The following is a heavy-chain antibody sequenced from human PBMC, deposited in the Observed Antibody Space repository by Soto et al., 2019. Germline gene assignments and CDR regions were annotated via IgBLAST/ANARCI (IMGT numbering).Heavy chain of an antibody. CDR3: AREADFLSGYYTRFDY. Sequence: ASVKVSCKASGYTFTSYGISWVRQAPGQGLEWMGWISAYNGNTNYAQKLQGRVTMTTDTSTSTAYMELRSLRSEDTAVYYCAREADFLSGYYTRFDYWGQGTLVTVSS. CDR1: GYTFTSYG. CDR2: ISAYNGNT. V-gene: IGHV1-18*01. J-gene: IGHJ4*02. D-gene: IGHD3-3*01.